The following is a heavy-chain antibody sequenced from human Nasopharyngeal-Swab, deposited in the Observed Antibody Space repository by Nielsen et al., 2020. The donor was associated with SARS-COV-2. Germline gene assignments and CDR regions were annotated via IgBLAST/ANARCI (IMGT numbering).Heavy chain of an antibody. Sequence: GESLKISCAASGFTFSSYSMNWVRQAPGKGLEWVSYISSSSSTIYYADSVKGRLTISRDNAKNSLYLQMNSPRDEDTAVYYCARDRSLTMVRGVNFDYWGQGTLVTVSS. V-gene: IGHV3-48*02. J-gene: IGHJ4*02. D-gene: IGHD3-10*01. CDR3: ARDRSLTMVRGVNFDY. CDR2: ISSSSSTI. CDR1: GFTFSSYS.